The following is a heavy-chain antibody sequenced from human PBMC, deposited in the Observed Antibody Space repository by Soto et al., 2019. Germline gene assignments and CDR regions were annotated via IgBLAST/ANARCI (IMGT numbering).Heavy chain of an antibody. V-gene: IGHV1-8*01. CDR3: ASGCGSSTSCYKGVDYYYYGMDV. J-gene: IGHJ6*02. CDR2: MNPNSGNT. CDR1: GYTFTSYD. D-gene: IGHD2-2*02. Sequence: QVQLVQSGAEVKKPGASVKVSCKASGYTFTSYDINWVRQATGQGLEWMGWMNPNSGNTGYAQKFQGRVTMTRNPSISTAYMDLSSLRSEDTAVYYCASGCGSSTSCYKGVDYYYYGMDVWGQGTTVTVAS.